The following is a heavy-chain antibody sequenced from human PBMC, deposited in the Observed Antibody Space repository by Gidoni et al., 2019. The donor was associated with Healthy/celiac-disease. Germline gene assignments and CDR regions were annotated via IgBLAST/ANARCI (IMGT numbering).Heavy chain of an antibody. D-gene: IGHD4-17*01. J-gene: IGHJ4*02. CDR1: GGSLSRGGYY. Sequence: VQRQESCPGLVKPSQTPSLTCPVSGGSLSRGGYYWSWIRQHPGKVLEWIGYIYYSGSTYYNPSLKSRVTISVDTSKNQFSLKLSSVTAADTAVYYCARDDGDTPFDFDYWGQGTLVTVSS. CDR2: IYYSGST. V-gene: IGHV4-31*03. CDR3: ARDDGDTPFDFDY.